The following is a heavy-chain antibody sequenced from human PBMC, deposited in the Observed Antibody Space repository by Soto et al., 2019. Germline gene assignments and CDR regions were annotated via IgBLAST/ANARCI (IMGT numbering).Heavy chain of an antibody. D-gene: IGHD2-21*02. CDR2: LYNTGST. CDR1: GGSISRYY. CDR3: ARDLWGYCGTDCYPLDV. Sequence: QVRLQESGPGLVKPSETLSLTCTVSGGSISRYYWSWIRQPPGKGLEWIGYLYNTGSTIYNPSLESRVTISVDTSKNQFSLNLNSVTAADTAVYYCARDLWGYCGTDCYPLDVWGPGTRVTVSS. J-gene: IGHJ6*02. V-gene: IGHV4-59*01.